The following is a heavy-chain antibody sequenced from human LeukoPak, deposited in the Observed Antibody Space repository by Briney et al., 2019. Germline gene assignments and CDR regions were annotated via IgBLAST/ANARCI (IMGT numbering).Heavy chain of an antibody. CDR3: ASSYYHYMDV. CDR1: GGSISSYY. J-gene: IGHJ6*03. Sequence: PSETLSLTCTVSGGSISSYYWSWIRQPPGEGLEWIGYIYSSGSTTYNPSLKSRVTMSLDTSNNQVSLRLSSVTAADTAVYYCASSYYHYMDVWGKGSMVTVS. V-gene: IGHV4-59*01. CDR2: IYSSGST.